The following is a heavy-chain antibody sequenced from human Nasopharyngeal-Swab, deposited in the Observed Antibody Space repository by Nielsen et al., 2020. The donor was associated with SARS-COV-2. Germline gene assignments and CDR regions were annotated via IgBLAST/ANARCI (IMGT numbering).Heavy chain of an antibody. Sequence: ASVKVSCKTSGYTFTNYAMNWVRQAPGQGLEWMGWINTNTGNPMYAQGFTGRFVFSLDTSVSTAYLQISSLKAEDTAVYYCARDLVGLGYYWGQETLVTVSS. J-gene: IGHJ4*02. D-gene: IGHD2-2*01. V-gene: IGHV7-4-1*02. CDR3: ARDLVGLGYY. CDR2: INTNTGNP. CDR1: GYTFTNYA.